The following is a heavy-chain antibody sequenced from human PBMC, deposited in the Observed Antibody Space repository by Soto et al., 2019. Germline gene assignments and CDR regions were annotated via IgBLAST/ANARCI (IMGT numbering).Heavy chain of an antibody. J-gene: IGHJ6*02. CDR3: AKNWNSGYYYYYGMDV. CDR1: GFTFSSYG. Sequence: GSLRLSCAASGFTFSSYGMHWVRQAPGKGLEWAAVISYDGSNKYYADSVKGRFTISRDNSKNTLYLQMNSLRAEDTAVYYCAKNWNSGYYYYYGMDVWGQGTTVTVSS. CDR2: ISYDGSNK. V-gene: IGHV3-30*18. D-gene: IGHD1-7*01.